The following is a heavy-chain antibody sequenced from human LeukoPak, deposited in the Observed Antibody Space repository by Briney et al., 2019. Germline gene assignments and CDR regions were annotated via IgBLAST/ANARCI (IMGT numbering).Heavy chain of an antibody. D-gene: IGHD6-13*01. CDR2: ISGSGDST. V-gene: IGHV3-23*01. J-gene: IGHJ4*02. CDR1: GFTFSSYA. CDR3: AKTRPLDSSSWSHGDY. Sequence: GGSLRLSCAASGFTFSSYAMSWVRQAPGKGLEWVSAISGSGDSTYYGDSVKGRFTISRDNSKNTLYLQMNSLRAEDTAVYYCAKTRPLDSSSWSHGDYWGQGTLVAVS.